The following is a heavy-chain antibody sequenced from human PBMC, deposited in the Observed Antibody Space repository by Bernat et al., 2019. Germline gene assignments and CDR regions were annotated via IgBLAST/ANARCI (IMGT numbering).Heavy chain of an antibody. CDR1: GFTFSNAW. V-gene: IGHV3-15*01. J-gene: IGHJ4*02. CDR3: TTVPQWLVLMDY. Sequence: EVQLVESGGGLVKPGGSLRLSCAASGFTFSNAWMNWVRQAPGKGLEWVGRVKSKTDGGTTDYAAPVKGRFTVSRDDSKNTLYLQMNSLKTEDTAVYYCTTVPQWLVLMDYWGQGTLVTVSS. D-gene: IGHD6-19*01. CDR2: VKSKTDGGTT.